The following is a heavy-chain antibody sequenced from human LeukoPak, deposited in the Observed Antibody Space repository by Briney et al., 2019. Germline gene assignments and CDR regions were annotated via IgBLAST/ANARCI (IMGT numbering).Heavy chain of an antibody. CDR2: IYYSGSI. D-gene: IGHD5-12*01. CDR3: ARDLGGHDYNWFDP. J-gene: IGHJ5*02. Sequence: SETLSLTCTVSGGSISSSSYYWGWIRQPPGKGLEWIGSIYYSGSIYYNPSLKSRVTISVDTSKNQFSLKLSSVTAADTAVYYCARDLGGHDYNWFDPWGQGTLVTVSS. V-gene: IGHV4-39*07. CDR1: GGSISSSSYY.